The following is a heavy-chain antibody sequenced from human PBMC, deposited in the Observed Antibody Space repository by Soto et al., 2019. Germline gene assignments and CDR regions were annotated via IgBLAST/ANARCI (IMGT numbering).Heavy chain of an antibody. Sequence: GGSLRLSCAASGFTFSSCAMHWVRQAPGKGLEWVAIISYDGSNKDYADSEKGRFTISRDNSKNTLFLQMNNLRAEDTAVYYCARDNGQWLIDYWGQGT. CDR3: ARDNGQWLIDY. CDR1: GFTFSSCA. CDR2: ISYDGSNK. J-gene: IGHJ4*02. D-gene: IGHD2-8*01. V-gene: IGHV3-30-3*01.